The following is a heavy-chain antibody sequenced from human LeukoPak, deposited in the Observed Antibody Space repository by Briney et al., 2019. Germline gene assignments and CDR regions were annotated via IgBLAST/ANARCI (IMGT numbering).Heavy chain of an antibody. CDR1: GGSISSYY. Sequence: SETLSLTCTVSGGSISSYYWSWIRQPPGKGLEWIGYIYYSGSTNYNPSLKSRVTISVDTSKKQFSLKLSSVTAADTAVYYCARHVDGYSYGYVDYWGQGTLVTVSS. J-gene: IGHJ4*02. CDR3: ARHVDGYSYGYVDY. V-gene: IGHV4-59*08. CDR2: IYYSGST. D-gene: IGHD5-18*01.